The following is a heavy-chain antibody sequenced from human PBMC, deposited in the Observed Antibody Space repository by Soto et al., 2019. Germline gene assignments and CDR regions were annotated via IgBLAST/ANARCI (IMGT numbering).Heavy chain of an antibody. CDR1: GGSISSGGYS. J-gene: IGHJ4*02. Sequence: QLQLQESGSGLVKPSQTLSLTCAVSGGSISSGGYSWSWIRQPPGKGLEWIGYIYHSGSTYHNPSLKSRVTISVDRSKNQFSLKLSSVTAADTAVYYCAKGPAQYYYDSVPQFDYWGQGTLVTVSS. CDR2: IYHSGST. V-gene: IGHV4-30-2*01. CDR3: AKGPAQYYYDSVPQFDY. D-gene: IGHD3-22*01.